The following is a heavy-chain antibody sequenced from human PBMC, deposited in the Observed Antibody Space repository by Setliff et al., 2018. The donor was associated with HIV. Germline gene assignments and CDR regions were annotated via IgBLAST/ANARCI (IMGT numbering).Heavy chain of an antibody. V-gene: IGHV1-2*06. CDR2: INPNSGGA. J-gene: IGHJ4*02. Sequence: ASVKVSCKASGYTLRRHGISWVRQAPGQGLEWMGRINPNSGGADYAQKFQGRVSMTRDTSISTAYMELRSLRSDDTAMYFCARFPNPSQIVVVMPPDYWGQGTLVTVSS. CDR1: GYTLRRHG. CDR3: ARFPNPSQIVVVMPPDY. D-gene: IGHD3-22*01.